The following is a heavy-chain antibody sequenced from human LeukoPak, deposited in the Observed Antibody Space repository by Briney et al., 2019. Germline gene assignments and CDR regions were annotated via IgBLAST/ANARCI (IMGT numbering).Heavy chain of an antibody. CDR2: IYPGNSDT. CDR3: AKHTSASADY. J-gene: IGHJ4*02. V-gene: IGHV5-51*03. CDR1: GYSFTSHW. Sequence: GESLKISCKGSGYSFTSHWIGWVRQMPGKGLELMGIIYPGNSDTRYSPSFQGQVTISADKSISTAYLQWSSLKASDTAMYYCAKHTSASADYWGQGTLVTVSS. D-gene: IGHD2-2*01.